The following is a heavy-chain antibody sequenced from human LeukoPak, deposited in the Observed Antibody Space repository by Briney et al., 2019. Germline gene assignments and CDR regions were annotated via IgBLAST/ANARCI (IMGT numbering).Heavy chain of an antibody. V-gene: IGHV3-11*04. CDR1: GFTFSDYF. CDR2: INSAGDNI. CDR3: ATSRVFDY. Sequence: GGSLRLSCVASGFTFSDYFMSWIRQAPGKGLEWLSFINSAGDNIYYAGSVKGRFTISRDNAKKTLYLEMNSLRMEDTAIYYCATSRVFDYWGQGTLVTVSS. J-gene: IGHJ4*02.